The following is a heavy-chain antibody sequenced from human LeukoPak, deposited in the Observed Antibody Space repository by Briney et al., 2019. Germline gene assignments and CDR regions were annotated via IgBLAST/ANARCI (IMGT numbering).Heavy chain of an antibody. Sequence: SQTLSLTCAISGDSVSSNSASWNWIRQSPSRGLEWLGRTYYRSTWYNDYAVSVRGRITVNPDTSKNQFSLHLNSVTPEDTAVYYCARRLTQYDCFDPWGQGILVTVSS. CDR2: TYYRSTWYN. CDR3: ARRLTQYDCFDP. V-gene: IGHV6-1*01. CDR1: GDSVSSNSAS. D-gene: IGHD2-2*01. J-gene: IGHJ5*02.